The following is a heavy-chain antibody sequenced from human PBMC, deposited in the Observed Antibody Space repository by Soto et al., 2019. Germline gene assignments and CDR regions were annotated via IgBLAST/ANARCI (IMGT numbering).Heavy chain of an antibody. CDR1: GFTFSSYG. CDR3: AKADYDSRGYRPGYFDY. Sequence: PGGSLRLSCAASGFTFSSYGMHWVRQAPGKGLEWVAVISYDGSNKYYADSVKGRFTISRDNSKNTLYLQMNSLRAEDTAVYYCAKADYDSRGYRPGYFDYWGQGTLDTVSS. V-gene: IGHV3-30*18. CDR2: ISYDGSNK. J-gene: IGHJ4*02. D-gene: IGHD3-22*01.